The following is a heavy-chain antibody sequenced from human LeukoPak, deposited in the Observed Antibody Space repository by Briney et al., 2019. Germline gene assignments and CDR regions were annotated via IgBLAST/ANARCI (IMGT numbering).Heavy chain of an antibody. CDR1: GGSISSGSCY. J-gene: IGHJ3*02. V-gene: IGHV4-61*02. CDR2: IYTSGST. Sequence: SETLSLTCTVPGGSISSGSCYWSWIRQPAGKGLEWIGRIYTSGSTNYNPSLKSRVTISVDTSKNQFSLKLSSVTAADTAVYYCPREAITMVRGVHAFDIWGQGTMVTVSS. D-gene: IGHD3-10*01. CDR3: PREAITMVRGVHAFDI.